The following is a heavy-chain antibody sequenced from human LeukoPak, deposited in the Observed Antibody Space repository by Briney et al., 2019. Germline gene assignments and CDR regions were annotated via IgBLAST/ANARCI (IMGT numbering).Heavy chain of an antibody. V-gene: IGHV1-2*02. CDR1: GYTFTGYY. J-gene: IGHJ4*02. CDR3: ARGLDDSPYQPPPADY. CDR2: INPNSGGT. Sequence: ASVKVSCKASGYTFTGYYMHWVRQAPGQGLEWMGWINPNSGGTNYAQKFQGRVTMTRDTSTSTAYMELRSLRSDDTAVYYCARGLDDSPYQPPPADYWGQGTLVTVSS. D-gene: IGHD2-2*01.